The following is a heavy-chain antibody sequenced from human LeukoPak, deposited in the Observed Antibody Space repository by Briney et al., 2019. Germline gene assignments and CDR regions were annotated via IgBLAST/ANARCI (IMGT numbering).Heavy chain of an antibody. J-gene: IGHJ3*01. CDR3: AKGGYFDFEN. V-gene: IGHV3-23*01. CDR1: GFTFSTYD. CDR2: ISRSGST. Sequence: GGSLRLSCAASGFTFSTYDMQWLRQAPGMGLEWVSGISRSGSTYYTDSVKGRFTISRDNSKNTLDLQMNSLRAEDTAVYYCAKGGYFDFENWGQGTMVTVSS. D-gene: IGHD3-9*01.